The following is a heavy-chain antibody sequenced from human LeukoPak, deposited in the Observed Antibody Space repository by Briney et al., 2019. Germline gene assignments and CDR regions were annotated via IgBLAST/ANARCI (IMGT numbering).Heavy chain of an antibody. Sequence: GGSLRLSCAASGFTFSSYAMSSVRQAPGKGREWVSAIIGSGGSTYYADSVKGRFTISRDNSKNTLYLQMTSLRAEDTAVYYCAKCLGCYDFWSGYSAPDYWGQGTLVTVSS. J-gene: IGHJ4*02. CDR1: GFTFSSYA. CDR2: IIGSGGST. CDR3: AKCLGCYDFWSGYSAPDY. V-gene: IGHV3-23*01. D-gene: IGHD3-3*01.